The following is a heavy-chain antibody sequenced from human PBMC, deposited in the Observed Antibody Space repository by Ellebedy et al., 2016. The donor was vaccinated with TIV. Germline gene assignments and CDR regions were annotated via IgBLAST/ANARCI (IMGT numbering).Heavy chain of an antibody. CDR2: IIPIFKTA. CDR3: ARDRRYDILTGDYYGMDV. D-gene: IGHD3-9*01. J-gene: IGHJ6*02. CDR1: GGTFSSYA. Sequence: AASVKVSCKGSGGTFSSYAIIWVRQATGQGLEWMGGIIPIFKTAYYAEKFQGRVTITADESTTTAYMELNSLRPEDTAVYYGARDRRYDILTGDYYGMDVWGQGTTVTVSS. V-gene: IGHV1-69*13.